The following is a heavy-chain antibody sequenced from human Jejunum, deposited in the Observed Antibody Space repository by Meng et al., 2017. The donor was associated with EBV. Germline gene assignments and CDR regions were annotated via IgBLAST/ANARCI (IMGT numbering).Heavy chain of an antibody. Sequence: VGSGGGVVKPGRSLRLSCAASGFTFSGHAMQWVRQAPGKGLKWVALISNDGNNKYYADSVKGRFTISRDNSKNTLYLQMNSLRVDDTALYYCTREWGADYWGQGTLVTVSS. D-gene: IGHD3-16*01. CDR3: TREWGADY. J-gene: IGHJ4*02. V-gene: IGHV3-30-3*01. CDR1: GFTFSGHA. CDR2: ISNDGNNK.